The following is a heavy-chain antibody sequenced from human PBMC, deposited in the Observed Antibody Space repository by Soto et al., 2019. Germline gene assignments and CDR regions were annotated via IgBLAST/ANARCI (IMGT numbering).Heavy chain of an antibody. CDR2: IIPIFGTA. CDR1: GVTFSSYA. V-gene: IGHV1-69*01. D-gene: IGHD6-13*01. J-gene: IGHJ6*02. CDR3: AREPCIAAAGIYYYYGMDV. Sequence: QVQLVQSGAEVKKPGSSVKVSCKASGVTFSSYAISWVRQAPGQGLEWVGGIIPIFGTANYAQKFQGRVTITADESTSTAYMELSSLRSEDTAVYYCAREPCIAAAGIYYYYGMDVWGQGTTVTVSS.